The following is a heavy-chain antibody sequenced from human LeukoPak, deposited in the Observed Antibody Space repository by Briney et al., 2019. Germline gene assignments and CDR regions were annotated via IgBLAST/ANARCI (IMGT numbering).Heavy chain of an antibody. J-gene: IGHJ4*02. D-gene: IGHD2-15*01. CDR2: INPNSGGT. Sequence: ASVKVSCKASGYTFTGYYMHWVRQAPGQGLEWMGWINPNSGGTNYAQKFQGRVTMTRDTSISTAYMELSRLRSDDTAVYYCARVGCSGGSCYPYYFDYWGQGTLVTVSS. CDR1: GYTFTGYY. CDR3: ARVGCSGGSCYPYYFDY. V-gene: IGHV1-2*02.